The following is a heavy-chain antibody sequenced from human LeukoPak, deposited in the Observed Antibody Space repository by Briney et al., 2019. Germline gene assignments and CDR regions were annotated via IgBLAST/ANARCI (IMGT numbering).Heavy chain of an antibody. D-gene: IGHD6-13*01. CDR1: GASISSYY. CDR3: ARRLEVAAEIDS. CDR2: MDYSGSA. J-gene: IGHJ5*01. V-gene: IGHV4-59*08. Sequence: SETLSLTCSVSGASISSYYWSWIRQPPGKVLEWIGYMDYSGSANYNSSLKSRVTTSEDTSKNQCALKLHSVTAADTAIYYCARRLEVAAEIDSWGQGTLVTVSS.